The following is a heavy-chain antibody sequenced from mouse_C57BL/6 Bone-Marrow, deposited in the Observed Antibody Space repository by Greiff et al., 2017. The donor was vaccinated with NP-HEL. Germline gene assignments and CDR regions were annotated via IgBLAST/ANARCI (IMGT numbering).Heavy chain of an antibody. Sequence: EVNVVESGGGLVKPGGSLKLSCAASGFTFSSYAMSWVRQTPEKRLEWVATISDGGSYTYYPDNVKGRFTISRDNAKNNLYLQMGHLKSEDTAMYYCARDGLRCWGQGTLVTVSA. CDR3: ARDGLRC. J-gene: IGHJ3*01. CDR1: GFTFSSYA. CDR2: ISDGGSYT. D-gene: IGHD1-1*01. V-gene: IGHV5-4*01.